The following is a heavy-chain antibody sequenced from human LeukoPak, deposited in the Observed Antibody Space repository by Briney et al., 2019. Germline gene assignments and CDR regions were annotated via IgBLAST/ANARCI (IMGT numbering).Heavy chain of an antibody. CDR1: GGSFSGYY. J-gene: IGHJ2*01. V-gene: IGHV4-34*01. D-gene: IGHD3-22*01. CDR3: ARRSSYYDSSDYPPYWYFDL. Sequence: SETLSLTCAVYGGSFSGYYWSWIRQPPGKGLEWIGEINLSGSTNYNPSLKSRVTISVDTSKNQFSLKLRSVTAADTAVYYCARRSSYYDSSDYPPYWYFDLWGRGTLVTVSS. CDR2: INLSGST.